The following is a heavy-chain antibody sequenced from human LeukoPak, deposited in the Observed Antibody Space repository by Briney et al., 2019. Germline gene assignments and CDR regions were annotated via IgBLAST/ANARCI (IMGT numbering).Heavy chain of an antibody. V-gene: IGHV4-39*07. CDR2: IYYIGNT. Sequence: PSETLSLTCTVSGDSISTSGYYYDWIRQPPGKGLEWIGNIYYIGNTWYNPSLKSRVTISVDTSKNQFSLKLSSVTAADTAVYYCARAGYNWNDAHFDYWGQGTLVTVSS. J-gene: IGHJ4*02. CDR1: GDSISTSGYY. D-gene: IGHD1-20*01. CDR3: ARAGYNWNDAHFDY.